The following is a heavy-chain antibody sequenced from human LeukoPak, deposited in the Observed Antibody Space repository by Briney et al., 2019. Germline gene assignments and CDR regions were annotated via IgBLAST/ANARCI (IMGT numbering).Heavy chain of an antibody. CDR1: GYTFTSYG. Sequence: ASVKVSCKASGYTFTSYGISWVRQAPGQGLEWMGWISAYNGNTNYAQKLQVRVTMTTDTSTSTAYMELRSLRSDDTAVYYCARDGDITIFGVVISYFDYWGQGTLVTVSS. J-gene: IGHJ4*02. V-gene: IGHV1-18*01. D-gene: IGHD3-3*01. CDR2: ISAYNGNT. CDR3: ARDGDITIFGVVISYFDY.